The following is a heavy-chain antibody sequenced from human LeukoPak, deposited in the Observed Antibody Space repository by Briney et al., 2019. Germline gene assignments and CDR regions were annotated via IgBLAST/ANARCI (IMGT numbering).Heavy chain of an antibody. D-gene: IGHD3-22*01. CDR1: GFTVSSIH. CDR3: ARGGRGSAAVVAPRSFDI. J-gene: IGHJ3*02. Sequence: GGSLRLSCAASGFTVSSIHMVWVRQAPGKGLEWVSVSYTGGNSYYADSVKGRFIISRDISKNTLYLQMNSLRAEDSALYYCARGGRGSAAVVAPRSFDIWGQGTMVTVSS. CDR2: SYTGGNS. V-gene: IGHV3-53*01.